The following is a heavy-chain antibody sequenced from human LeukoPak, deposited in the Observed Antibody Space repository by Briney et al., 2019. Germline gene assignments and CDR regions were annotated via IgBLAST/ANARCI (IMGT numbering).Heavy chain of an antibody. CDR2: ITGRGSTI. CDR3: ARDEEYRGQWLYYFDY. V-gene: IGHV3-11*01. CDR1: GFTFSDYY. D-gene: IGHD6-19*01. Sequence: PGGSLRLSCAASGFTFSDYYMSWLRQAPGKGLEWVSYITGRGSTIYYADSVKGRFTISRDNAKNSLYLQMTSLRAEDTAGYYCARDEEYRGQWLYYFDYWGQGTLVTVSS. J-gene: IGHJ4*02.